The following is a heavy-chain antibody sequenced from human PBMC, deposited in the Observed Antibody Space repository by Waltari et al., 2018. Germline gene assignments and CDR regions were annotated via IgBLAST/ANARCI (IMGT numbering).Heavy chain of an antibody. D-gene: IGHD3-16*02. J-gene: IGHJ2*01. V-gene: IGHV3-15*01. CDR3: TTDRVVGRYWYFDL. CDR1: GFTFSNAW. Sequence: EVQLVESGGGLVKPGGSLRLPCAASGFTFSNAWMSWVRQAPGKGLEWVGRIKSKTDGGTTDYAAPVKGRFTISRDDSKNTLYLQMNSLKTEDTAVYYCTTDRVVGRYWYFDLWGRGTLVTVSS. CDR2: IKSKTDGGTT.